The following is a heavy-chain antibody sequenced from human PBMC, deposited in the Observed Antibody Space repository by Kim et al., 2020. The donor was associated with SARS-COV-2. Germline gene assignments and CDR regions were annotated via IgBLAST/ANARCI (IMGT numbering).Heavy chain of an antibody. CDR2: ISSSSSTT. V-gene: IGHV3-11*03. CDR3: AGGGYGGGGCGWRDS. J-gene: IGHJ5*01. D-gene: IGHD2-21*01. Sequence: GGSLRLSCAASGFIFSDCSMSWVRQAPGKGLEWVSYISSSSSTTNDADSVKGRTSITSDNAKNLLYVQMILLSAEATAVYYCAGGGYGGGGCGWRDS. CDR1: GFIFSDCS.